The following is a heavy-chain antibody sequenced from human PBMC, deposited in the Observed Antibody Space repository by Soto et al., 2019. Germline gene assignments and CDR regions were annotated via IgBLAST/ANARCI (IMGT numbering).Heavy chain of an antibody. J-gene: IGHJ5*02. CDR2: INAHSGGT. CDR1: GFSFTGYY. D-gene: IGHD6-6*01. CDR3: AKDLTRQLAYWLDP. Sequence: ASVKVSCKASGFSFTGYYIHWLRQAPGQGLEWMGWINAHSGGTEYAQKFQGRVTLTRDTSISTAYMTLSSLRSDDTAIYYCAKDLTRQLAYWLDPWGQGTQVTVSS. V-gene: IGHV1-2*02.